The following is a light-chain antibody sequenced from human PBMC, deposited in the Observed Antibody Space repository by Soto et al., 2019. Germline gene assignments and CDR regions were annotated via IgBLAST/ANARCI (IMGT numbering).Light chain of an antibody. CDR2: DAS. J-gene: IGKJ4*01. V-gene: IGKV1-33*01. CDR3: QQFNNYPLT. CDR1: QDISNY. Sequence: DIPMTQPPSSLSASAGDRATITCRASQDISNYLNWYQQKPGKAPKILLYDASNLETGVPSRFSGSGSGTDFTLTISRLEHADFAAYYCQQFNNYPLTFGGGTKVDIK.